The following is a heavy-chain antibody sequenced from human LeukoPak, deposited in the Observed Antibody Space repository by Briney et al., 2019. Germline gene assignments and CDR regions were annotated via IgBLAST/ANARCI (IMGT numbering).Heavy chain of an antibody. J-gene: IGHJ5*02. D-gene: IGHD2-2*01. CDR2: ISFDGSNK. V-gene: IGHV3-30-3*01. CDR1: GFIFSTYA. Sequence: GGSLRLSCAASGFIFSTYALHWVRQAPGKGLEWVALISFDGSNKYCADSVKGRFTISRDNSKNTLYLQVNSLRAEDTAVYYCARGRASGYCSTTSCSNNWFDPWGQGTLVTVSS. CDR3: ARGRASGYCSTTSCSNNWFDP.